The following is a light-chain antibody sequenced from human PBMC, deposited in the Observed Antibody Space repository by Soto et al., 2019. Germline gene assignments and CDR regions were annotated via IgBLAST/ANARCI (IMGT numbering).Light chain of an antibody. Sequence: LTQSPGTLSSSLGDRATISCRASQSISNYLTWYQQKPGRAPKLLIYDASNWAAGVPSRFSGSGSGTDFTLTISSLEPEDFAVYYCQQGSNWPRTFGGGTKV. CDR2: DAS. V-gene: IGKV3-11*01. CDR3: QQGSNWPRT. J-gene: IGKJ4*01. CDR1: QSISNY.